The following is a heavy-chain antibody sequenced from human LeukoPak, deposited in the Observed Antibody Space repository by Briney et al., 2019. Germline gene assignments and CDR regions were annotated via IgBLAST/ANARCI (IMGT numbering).Heavy chain of an antibody. CDR3: ARVRTTSSYFDY. V-gene: IGHV3-23*01. CDR1: GFTFSNYA. CDR2: IGGSGATT. D-gene: IGHD2-2*01. J-gene: IGHJ4*02. Sequence: PGGSLRLSCSASGFTFSNYAMRWVRQAPGKGVEGVSGIGGSGATTYYADSVKGRFTISRDNSKNTLFLQMNNLRVEDTASYYCARVRTTSSYFDYWGQGTLVTVSS.